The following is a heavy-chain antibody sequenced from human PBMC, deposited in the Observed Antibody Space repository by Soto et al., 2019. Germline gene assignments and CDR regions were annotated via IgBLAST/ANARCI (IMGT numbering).Heavy chain of an antibody. Sequence: VKVSCKASGGTFSSYAISWVRQAPGQGLEWMGGIIPIFGTANYAQKFQGRVTITADESTSTAYMELSSLRSEDTAVYYCARALNIVATITYYYYGMDVWGQGTTVTVSS. CDR3: ARALNIVATITYYYYGMDV. CDR1: GGTFSSYA. D-gene: IGHD5-12*01. CDR2: IIPIFGTA. J-gene: IGHJ6*02. V-gene: IGHV1-69*01.